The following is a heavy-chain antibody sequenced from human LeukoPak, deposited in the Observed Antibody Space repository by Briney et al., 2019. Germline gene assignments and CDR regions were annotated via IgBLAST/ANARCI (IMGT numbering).Heavy chain of an antibody. CDR1: GFIFSSYW. Sequence: PGGSLRLSCAASGFIFSSYWMSWVRQAPGKGLEWVASIKQHGGEKYYVDSVKGRFTISRDNAKNSLYLQMNSLRAEDTAVYYCARTVIAGARHFDCWGQGTLVTVSS. J-gene: IGHJ4*02. CDR2: IKQHGGEK. V-gene: IGHV3-7*02. D-gene: IGHD6-19*01. CDR3: ARTVIAGARHFDC.